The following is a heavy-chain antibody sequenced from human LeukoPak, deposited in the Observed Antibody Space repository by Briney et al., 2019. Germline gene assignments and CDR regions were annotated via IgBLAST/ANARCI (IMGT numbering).Heavy chain of an antibody. CDR3: AKHYGRSDY. D-gene: IGHD4-17*01. CDR1: GGSFSGYY. CDR2: INHSGST. Sequence: SETLSLTCAVYGGSFSGYYWSWIRQPPGKGLEWIGEINHSGSTNYNPSLKSRVTISADTSKNQFSLKLSSVTAAGTAVYYCAKHYGRSDYWGQGTLVTVSS. V-gene: IGHV4-34*01. J-gene: IGHJ4*02.